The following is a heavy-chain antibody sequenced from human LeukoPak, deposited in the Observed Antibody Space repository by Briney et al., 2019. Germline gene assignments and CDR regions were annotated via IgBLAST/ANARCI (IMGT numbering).Heavy chain of an antibody. CDR2: TYYRSKWYN. CDR3: ARDPGYSSSWYAWFDP. V-gene: IGHV6-1*01. CDR1: GDSVSSNSAA. D-gene: IGHD6-13*01. J-gene: IGHJ5*02. Sequence: SQTLSLTCAISGDSVSSNSAAWNWIRQSPSRGLEWLGRTYYRSKWYNDYAVSVKSRIIINPDTSKNQISPQLNSVTPEDTAVYYCARDPGYSSSWYAWFDPWGQGTLVTVSS.